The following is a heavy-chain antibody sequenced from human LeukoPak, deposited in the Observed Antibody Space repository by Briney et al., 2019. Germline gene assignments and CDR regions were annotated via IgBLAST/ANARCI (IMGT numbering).Heavy chain of an antibody. V-gene: IGHV3-23*01. CDR2: ISGSGGST. D-gene: IGHD2-21*02. J-gene: IGHJ4*02. CDR1: GFTVSSYA. CDR3: AKSRDLVVVTATLYYFDY. Sequence: GGSLRLSCAASGFTVSSYAMSWVRQAPGKGLEWVSAISGSGGSTYYADSVKGRFTISRDNSKNTLYLQMNSLRAEDTAVYYCAKSRDLVVVTATLYYFDYWGQGTLVTVSS.